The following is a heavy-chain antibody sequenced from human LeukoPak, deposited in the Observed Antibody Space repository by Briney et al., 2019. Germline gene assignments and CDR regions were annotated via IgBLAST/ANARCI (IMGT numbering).Heavy chain of an antibody. V-gene: IGHV3-33*08. D-gene: IGHD2-2*01. Sequence: PGGSLRLSCAASGFTLSSYAMHWVRQAPDKGLEWVAVIWYDGSNKYYADSVKGRFTISRDNSKNTLYLQMNSLRAEDTAVYYCARGRYCSSTSCYSNLGDYWGQGTLVTVSS. J-gene: IGHJ4*02. CDR2: IWYDGSNK. CDR1: GFTLSSYA. CDR3: ARGRYCSSTSCYSNLGDY.